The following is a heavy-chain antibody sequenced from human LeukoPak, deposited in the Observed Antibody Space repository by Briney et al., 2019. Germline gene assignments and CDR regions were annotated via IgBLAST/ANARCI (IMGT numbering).Heavy chain of an antibody. D-gene: IGHD3-10*01. V-gene: IGHV4-34*01. CDR3: ARVLDGWFGELLTFDY. J-gene: IGHJ4*02. Sequence: SETLSLTCAVYGGSFNGYYWSWIRQPPGKGLEWIGEINHSGSTNYNPSLKSRVTISVDTSKNQFSLKLSSVTAADTAVYYCARVLDGWFGELLTFDYWGQGTLVTVSS. CDR1: GGSFNGYY. CDR2: INHSGST.